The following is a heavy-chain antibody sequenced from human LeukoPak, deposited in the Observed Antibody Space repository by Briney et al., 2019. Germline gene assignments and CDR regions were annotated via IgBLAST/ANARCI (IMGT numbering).Heavy chain of an antibody. CDR3: ATPLDYYDSSGYHQGGD. Sequence: GGSLRLSCAASGFTFSSHWMTWVRQAPGKGLEWVANIKEDGSKKNYVDSVKGRFTISRDNAENSLYLQMNSLRAEDTAVYHCATPLDYYDSSGYHQGGDWGQGTLVTVSS. D-gene: IGHD3-22*01. J-gene: IGHJ4*02. CDR2: IKEDGSKK. CDR1: GFTFSSHW. V-gene: IGHV3-7*03.